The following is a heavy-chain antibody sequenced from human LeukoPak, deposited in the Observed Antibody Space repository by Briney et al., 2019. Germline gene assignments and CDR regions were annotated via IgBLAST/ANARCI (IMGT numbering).Heavy chain of an antibody. V-gene: IGHV3-23*01. D-gene: IGHD5-18*01. CDR3: AKGSSGTAMVAYYFDY. Sequence: PGGSLRLSCAASGFTFSSYAMGWVRQAPGKGLEWVSAISGSGGSTYYADSVKGRFTITRDNSKNTLYLQMNSLRAEDTVVYYCAKGSSGTAMVAYYFDYWGQGTLVTVSS. CDR1: GFTFSSYA. CDR2: ISGSGGST. J-gene: IGHJ4*02.